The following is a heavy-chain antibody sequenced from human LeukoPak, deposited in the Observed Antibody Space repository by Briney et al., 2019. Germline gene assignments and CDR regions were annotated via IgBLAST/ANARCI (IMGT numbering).Heavy chain of an antibody. Sequence: SVNVSCKASGGTFSSYAISWVRQAPAQGLEWMGGIIPIFGTANYAHQSSGRVTITADESTSTASMELRSLRSDDTDVYYCAREALSSSSMDYWGEGTLVTVSS. J-gene: IGHJ4*02. CDR1: GGTFSSYA. D-gene: IGHD6-13*01. V-gene: IGHV1-69*13. CDR3: AREALSSSSMDY. CDR2: IIPIFGTA.